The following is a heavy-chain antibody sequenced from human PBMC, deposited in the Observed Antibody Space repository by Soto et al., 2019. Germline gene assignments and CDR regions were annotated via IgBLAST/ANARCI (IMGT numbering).Heavy chain of an antibody. CDR3: AGGTGKERGYCSSTSCHKPYYFDY. J-gene: IGHJ4*02. CDR2: ISFTSSYT. D-gene: IGHD2-2*01. V-gene: IGHV3-11*06. CDR1: GFTFSDYY. Sequence: GGSLRLSCAASGFTFSDYYMSWIRQAPGKGLEWVSYISFTSSYTSYADSVKGRFTISRDNAKNSLFLQMNSLTAADTAVYYCAGGTGKERGYCSSTSCHKPYYFDYWGQGTLVTVSS.